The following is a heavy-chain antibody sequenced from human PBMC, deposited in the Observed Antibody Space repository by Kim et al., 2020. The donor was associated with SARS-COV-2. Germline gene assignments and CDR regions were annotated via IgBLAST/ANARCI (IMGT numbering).Heavy chain of an antibody. J-gene: IGHJ6*02. V-gene: IGHV3-48*02. Sequence: GGSLRLSCAASGFTFSSYSMNWVRQAPGKGLEWVSYISSSSSTIYYADSVKGRFTISRDNAKNSLYLQMNSLRDEDTAVYYCARDRDCSSTSCYGPYGMDVWGQGTTVTVSS. D-gene: IGHD2-2*01. CDR2: ISSSSSTI. CDR1: GFTFSSYS. CDR3: ARDRDCSSTSCYGPYGMDV.